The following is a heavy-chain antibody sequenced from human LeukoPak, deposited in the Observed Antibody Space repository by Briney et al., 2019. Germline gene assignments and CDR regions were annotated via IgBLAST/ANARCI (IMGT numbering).Heavy chain of an antibody. D-gene: IGHD4/OR15-4a*01. Sequence: GGSLRLSCAASGFTFTNYAMSWVRQAPGKGLEWVSTISESGGSTNYADSVKGRFTISRDNSKNTLYLQMNSLRAEDTALYYCAKGWSYFLDNWGQGTMVTVSS. CDR2: ISESGGST. V-gene: IGHV3-23*01. CDR1: GFTFTNYA. J-gene: IGHJ4*02. CDR3: AKGWSYFLDN.